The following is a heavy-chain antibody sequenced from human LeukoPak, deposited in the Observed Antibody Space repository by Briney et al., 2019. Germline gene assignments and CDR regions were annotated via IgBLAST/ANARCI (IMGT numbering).Heavy chain of an antibody. CDR3: ARGDSSTWSFKI. D-gene: IGHD6-13*01. J-gene: IGHJ4*02. Sequence: SQTLSLTCTVSGGSVSSGDYYWSWIRQPPGKGLEWIAYIYYSGSTSYNPSLKSRVTISVDTSKNQFSLKLNSVTAADTAVYYCARGDSSTWSFKIWGQGTLVTVSS. V-gene: IGHV4-30-4*01. CDR2: IYYSGST. CDR1: GGSVSSGDYY.